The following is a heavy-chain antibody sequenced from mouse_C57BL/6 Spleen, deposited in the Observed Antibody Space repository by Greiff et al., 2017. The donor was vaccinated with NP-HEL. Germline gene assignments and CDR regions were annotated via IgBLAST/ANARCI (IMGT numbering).Heavy chain of an antibody. CDR3: ARDARGVFDY. CDR1: GFTFSDFY. V-gene: IGHV7-1*01. CDR2: SRNKANDYTT. Sequence: EVKVVESGGGLVQSGRSLRLSCATSGFTFSDFYMEWVRQAPGKGLEWIAASRNKANDYTTEYSASVKGRFIVSRDTSQSILYLQMNALRAEDTDIYYCARDARGVFDYWGKGTTLTVSS. J-gene: IGHJ2*01.